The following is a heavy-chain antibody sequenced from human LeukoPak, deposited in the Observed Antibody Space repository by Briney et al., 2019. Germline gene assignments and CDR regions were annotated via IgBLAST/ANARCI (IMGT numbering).Heavy chain of an antibody. CDR1: GGSISSYY. J-gene: IGHJ5*02. CDR3: ARGAYGSESLNWFDP. V-gene: IGHV4-4*07. Sequence: PSETLSLTCTVSGGSISSYYWSWIRQPAGKGLEWIGRIYNSGSTNYNPSLKSRVTMSVGTSKNQFSLKLSSVTAADTAVYYCARGAYGSESLNWFDPWGQGTLVTVSS. CDR2: IYNSGST. D-gene: IGHD3-10*01.